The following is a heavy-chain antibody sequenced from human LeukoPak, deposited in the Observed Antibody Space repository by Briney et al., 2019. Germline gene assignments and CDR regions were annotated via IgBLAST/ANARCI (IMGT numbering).Heavy chain of an antibody. J-gene: IGHJ4*02. CDR3: TRVGYIDEGIDY. CDR2: INQDGSGK. D-gene: IGHD5-24*01. V-gene: IGHV3-7*04. Sequence: GGSLRLSCAASGFIFSSYWMSWVRQAPGKGLEWVANINQDGSGKYHVDSVKGRFTISRDNAKNSLYLQMNSLRAEDTAIYYCTRVGYIDEGIDYWGQGTLVTVSS. CDR1: GFIFSSYW.